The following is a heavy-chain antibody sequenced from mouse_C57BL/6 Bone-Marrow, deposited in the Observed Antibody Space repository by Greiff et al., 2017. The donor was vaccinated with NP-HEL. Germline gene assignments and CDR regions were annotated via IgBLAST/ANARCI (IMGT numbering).Heavy chain of an antibody. J-gene: IGHJ3*01. D-gene: IGHD3-3*01. CDR2: ISGGGGNT. V-gene: IGHV5-9*01. CDR3: ARRGDRSWFAY. Sequence: DVLLVESGGGLVKPGGSLKLSCAASGFTFSSYTMSWVRQTPEKRLEWVATISGGGGNTYYPDSVKGRFTISRDNAKNTLYLQMSSLRSEDTALYYCARRGDRSWFAYWGQGTLVTVSA. CDR1: GFTFSSYT.